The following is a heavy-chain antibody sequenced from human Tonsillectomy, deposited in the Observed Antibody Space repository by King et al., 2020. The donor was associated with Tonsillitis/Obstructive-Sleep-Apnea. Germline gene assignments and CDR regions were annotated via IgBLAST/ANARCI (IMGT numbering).Heavy chain of an antibody. V-gene: IGHV1-46*01. CDR2: MNPSGGNP. CDR1: EYTFTSYY. J-gene: IGHJ5*02. Sequence: QVQLVESGAEVKRPGASVKVSCRTSEYTFTSYYLHWVRQAPGQGLEWMGIMNPSGGNPIYAQKFLGRITMTRDMSTSTVYMELSRLRSEDTAVYYCARDPQYYDFLAGYRANWFDPWGQGTLVIVSS. D-gene: IGHD3-9*01. CDR3: ARDPQYYDFLAGYRANWFDP.